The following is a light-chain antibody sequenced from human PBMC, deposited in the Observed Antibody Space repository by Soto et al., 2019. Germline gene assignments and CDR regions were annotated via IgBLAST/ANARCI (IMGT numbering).Light chain of an antibody. V-gene: IGLV2-14*01. CDR2: DVS. Sequence: QSALTQPASVSASPGQSITISCTGTNSDVGAYNYVCWYQQHPDKVPKLIIHDVSNRPSGVSNRFSGSKSDNTASLTISGLQAEDEADYYCSSYIRSRTVVFGGGTKVTVL. CDR3: SSYIRSRTVV. J-gene: IGLJ3*02. CDR1: NSDVGAYNY.